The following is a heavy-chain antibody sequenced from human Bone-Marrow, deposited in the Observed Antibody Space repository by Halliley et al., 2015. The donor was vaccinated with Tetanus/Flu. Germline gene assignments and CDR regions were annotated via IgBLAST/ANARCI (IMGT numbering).Heavy chain of an antibody. CDR3: ARETVAAAGDY. Sequence: WVANIKQDGSEKHYLASVKGRFTISRDNSDNILFLQLNGLRAEDTAVYYCARETVAAAGDYWGQGTLVPVAS. CDR2: IKQDGSEK. J-gene: IGHJ4*02. D-gene: IGHD6-25*01. V-gene: IGHV3-7*04.